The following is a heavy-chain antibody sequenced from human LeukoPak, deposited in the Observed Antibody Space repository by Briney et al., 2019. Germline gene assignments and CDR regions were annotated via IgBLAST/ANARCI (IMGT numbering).Heavy chain of an antibody. CDR2: INPSGGST. J-gene: IGHJ4*02. D-gene: IGHD4-17*01. Sequence: GASVKVSCKAYGYTFTSYYMHWVRQAPGQGLEWMGIINPSGGSTSYAQKFQGRVTMTRDTSTSTVYMVLSSLRSEDTAVYYCARISHCDYGDYVPPNCNFDYWGQGTLVTVSS. CDR3: ARISHCDYGDYVPPNCNFDY. V-gene: IGHV1-46*01. CDR1: GYTFTSYY.